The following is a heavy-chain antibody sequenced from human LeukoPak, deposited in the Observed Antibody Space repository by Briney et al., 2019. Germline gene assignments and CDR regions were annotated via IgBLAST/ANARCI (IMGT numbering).Heavy chain of an antibody. J-gene: IGHJ4*02. V-gene: IGHV3-48*01. CDR1: GFTFSSYS. CDR3: ASNPRGYSYGYIDY. CDR2: ISSSSSTI. Sequence: GGSLRLSCAASGFTFSSYSMNWVRQAPGKGLEWVSYISSSSSTIYYADSVKGRFTISRDNAKNSLYLQMNSLRAEDTAVCYCASNPRGYSYGYIDYWGQGTLVTVSS. D-gene: IGHD5-18*01.